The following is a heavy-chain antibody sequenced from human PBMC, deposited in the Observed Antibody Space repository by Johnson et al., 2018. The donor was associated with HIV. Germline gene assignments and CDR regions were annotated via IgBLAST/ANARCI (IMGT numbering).Heavy chain of an antibody. CDR2: LSSSGSTI. CDR1: GFTFSDYY. D-gene: IGHD6-19*01. Sequence: QVQLVESGGGLVKPGGSLRLSCAASGFTFSDYYMSWIRQAPGKGLEWVSYLSSSGSTIYSADSVKGRFTISRDNAKNSLYLQMNSLRAEDTAVYYCARDSLQWLSEVGDAFDIWGQGTMVTVSS. V-gene: IGHV3-11*04. J-gene: IGHJ3*02. CDR3: ARDSLQWLSEVGDAFDI.